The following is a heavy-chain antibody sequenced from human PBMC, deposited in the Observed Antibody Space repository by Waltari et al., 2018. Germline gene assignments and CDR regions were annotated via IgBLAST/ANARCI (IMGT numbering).Heavy chain of an antibody. CDR1: GFTFSTYS. CDR2: ISSSSSSI. Sequence: EVQLVDSGGGLVKPGGSLSLSCAASGFTFSTYSMNWVRQVLGKGLEWGSSISSSSSSIYYADSGKGRFTISRDNAKNSLDLQMNSLRVEDTAVYYCARGRIYHDSSASGYYFDYWGQGTLIAVSS. V-gene: IGHV3-21*01. J-gene: IGHJ4*02. D-gene: IGHD3-22*01. CDR3: ARGRIYHDSSASGYYFDY.